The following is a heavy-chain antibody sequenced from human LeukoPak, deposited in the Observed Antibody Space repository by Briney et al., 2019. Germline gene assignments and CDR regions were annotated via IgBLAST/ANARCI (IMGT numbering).Heavy chain of an antibody. CDR1: GFTFSSYG. D-gene: IGHD6-19*01. CDR2: IWYDGSNK. CDR3: AREWAGIAVAGTLDY. Sequence: GGSLRLSCAASGFTFSSYGMHWVRQAPGKGLEWVAVIWYDGSNKYYADSVKGRFTISRDNSKNTLYLQMNSPRAEDTAVYYCAREWAGIAVAGTLDYWGQGTLVTVSS. J-gene: IGHJ4*02. V-gene: IGHV3-33*01.